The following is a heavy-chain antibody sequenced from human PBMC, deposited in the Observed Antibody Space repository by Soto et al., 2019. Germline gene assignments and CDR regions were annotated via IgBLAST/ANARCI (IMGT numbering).Heavy chain of an antibody. V-gene: IGHV1-69*04. Sequence: SVKVSCKASGGTFSSYTISWVRQAPGQGLEWMGRIIPILGIANYAQKFQGRVTITADKSTSTAYMELSSLRSEDTAVYYCAIESYFGTYFYDSSGTPKAFDIWGQGTMVTVSS. CDR3: AIESYFGTYFYDSSGTPKAFDI. CDR2: IIPILGIA. J-gene: IGHJ3*02. D-gene: IGHD3-22*01. CDR1: GGTFSSYT.